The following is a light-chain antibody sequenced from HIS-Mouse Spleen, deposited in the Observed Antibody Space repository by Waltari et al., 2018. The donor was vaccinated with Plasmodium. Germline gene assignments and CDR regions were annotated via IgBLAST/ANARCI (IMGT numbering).Light chain of an antibody. V-gene: IGLV3-21*03. J-gene: IGLJ1*01. Sequence: SYVLTQPPSVSVAPGKTARITCGGNNIGSKSVHWYQQKPGQAPVLGVYDDSYRPSGIPERFSGSNSGNTATLTISRVEAGDEADYYCQVWDSSSDHYVFGTGTKVTVL. CDR1: NIGSKS. CDR3: QVWDSSSDHYV. CDR2: DDS.